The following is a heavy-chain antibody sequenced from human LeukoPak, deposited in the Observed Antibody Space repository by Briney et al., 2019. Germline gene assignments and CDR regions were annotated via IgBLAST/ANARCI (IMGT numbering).Heavy chain of an antibody. CDR2: IWSDGSNK. D-gene: IGHD2/OR15-2a*01. J-gene: IGHJ4*02. CDR3: ARRIASDY. V-gene: IGHV3-33*01. CDR1: GFTFSNHG. Sequence: GGFLRLSCAASGFTFSNHGMHWVRQAPGKGLEWVAVIWSDGSNKYYADSVKGRFTISRDNSKNTLYLQMNSLRAEDAAVYYCARRIASDYWGQGTLVTVSS.